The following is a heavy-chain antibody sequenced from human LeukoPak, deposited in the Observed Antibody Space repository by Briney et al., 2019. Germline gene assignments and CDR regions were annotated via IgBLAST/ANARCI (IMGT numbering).Heavy chain of an antibody. CDR2: ISSISSHI. CDR3: ARDFNYDIFIGYDWFDP. V-gene: IGHV3-21*06. Sequence: GGSLRLSCAASGFTFSSYSMTWVRQTPGKGLEWVSSISSISSHIYYADSVKGRFTISRDNAKNSLYLQMNSLRAEDTAVYYCARDFNYDIFIGYDWFDPWGQGTLVTVSS. D-gene: IGHD3-9*01. CDR1: GFTFSSYS. J-gene: IGHJ5*02.